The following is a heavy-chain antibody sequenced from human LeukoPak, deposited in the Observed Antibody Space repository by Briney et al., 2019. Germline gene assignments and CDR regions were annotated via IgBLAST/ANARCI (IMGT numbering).Heavy chain of an antibody. CDR2: IWYDGSNK. CDR1: GFTFRTHG. Sequence: GGSLRLSCAASGFTFRTHGMNWVRQAPGKGLEWVAVIWYDGSNKYYADSVKGRFTISRDNSKNTLYLQMNSLRAEDTAVYYCARDLLQFDYWGQGTLVTVSS. CDR3: ARDLLQFDY. D-gene: IGHD1-26*01. V-gene: IGHV3-33*01. J-gene: IGHJ4*02.